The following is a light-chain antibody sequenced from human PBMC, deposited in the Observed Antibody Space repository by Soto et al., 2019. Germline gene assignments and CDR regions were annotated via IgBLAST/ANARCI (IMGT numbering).Light chain of an antibody. V-gene: IGKV1-17*01. Sequence: DIQMTQSPSSLSASVGDRVTITCRASQDIRNDLGWHQQKQGRAPKRLIYAASSLQSGVLSRCSGSGSGTEFTLTISSLQPEDFATYYCLQNNSYPYTLGQGTKLEIK. CDR2: AAS. CDR3: LQNNSYPYT. J-gene: IGKJ2*01. CDR1: QDIRND.